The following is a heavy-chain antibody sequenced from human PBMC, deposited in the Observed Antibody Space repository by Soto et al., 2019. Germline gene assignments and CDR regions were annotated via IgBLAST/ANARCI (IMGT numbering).Heavy chain of an antibody. CDR1: GASISNYY. Sequence: QAQLQESGPGLVKPSETLSLTCTVSGASISNYYWSWIRQPAGKGLEWIGRIYASGNTNYNPSLKSRVTMSVDTSKNQFSLNLNSVTAADTAVYYCARESRSAAGTVEYWGQGTLVTVSS. J-gene: IGHJ4*02. CDR2: IYASGNT. CDR3: ARESRSAAGTVEY. D-gene: IGHD6-13*01. V-gene: IGHV4-4*07.